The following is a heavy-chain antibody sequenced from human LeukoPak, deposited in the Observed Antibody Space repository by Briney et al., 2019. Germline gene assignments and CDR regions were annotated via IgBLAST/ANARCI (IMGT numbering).Heavy chain of an antibody. J-gene: IGHJ4*02. CDR3: AREEVRGVRNFDY. D-gene: IGHD3-10*01. V-gene: IGHV1-69*01. Sequence: SVKVSCKASGGTFSSYAISWVRQAPGQGLEWTGGIIPIFGTANYAQKFQGRVTITADESTSTAYMELSSLRSEDTAVYYCAREEVRGVRNFDYWGQGTLVTVSS. CDR2: IIPIFGTA. CDR1: GGTFSSYA.